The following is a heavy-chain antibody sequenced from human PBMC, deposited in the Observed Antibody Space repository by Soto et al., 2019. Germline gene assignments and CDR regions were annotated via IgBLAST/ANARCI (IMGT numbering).Heavy chain of an antibody. CDR3: AKGGIAAAVFDY. J-gene: IGHJ4*02. Sequence: GGSLRLSCAASGFTFSSHAMSWVRQASGKGLEWVSAISGGGDNTYYSDSVKGRFTISRDNSNNTLYLQMHSLRAGDTAVYFCAKGGIAAAVFDYWGQGTLVTVSS. CDR1: GFTFSSHA. CDR2: ISGGGDNT. V-gene: IGHV3-23*01. D-gene: IGHD6-13*01.